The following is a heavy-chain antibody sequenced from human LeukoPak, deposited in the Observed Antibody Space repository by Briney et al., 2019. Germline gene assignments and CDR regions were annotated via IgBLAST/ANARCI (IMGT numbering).Heavy chain of an antibody. Sequence: GGPLTLLCAASGLTFYSFAMHGPREAPGKALEWVVFIWPDGSQKYRADSVKGRFAIYRENSKNTVYLQMNDLRPEHTALYFCAKISSSAESNFDYGGQGTLLTVSS. CDR3: AKISSSAESNFDY. V-gene: IGHV3-30*02. CDR2: IWPDGSQK. CDR1: GLTFYSFA. J-gene: IGHJ4*02. D-gene: IGHD6-25*01.